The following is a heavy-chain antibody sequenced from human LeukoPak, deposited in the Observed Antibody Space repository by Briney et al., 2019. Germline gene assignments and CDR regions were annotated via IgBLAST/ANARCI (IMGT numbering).Heavy chain of an antibody. J-gene: IGHJ2*01. CDR3: ARDPSNSSGRNQYFDL. CDR2: ISAYNGDT. Sequence: ASVKVSCKASGYTFTHHGITWVRQAPGQGLEWMGWISAYNGDTKYAQKVQGRVTLTTDTSTNTAYMEMRSLTYDDTAVYYCARDPSNSSGRNQYFDLWGRGTLVTVSS. D-gene: IGHD6-19*01. V-gene: IGHV1-18*01. CDR1: GYTFTHHG.